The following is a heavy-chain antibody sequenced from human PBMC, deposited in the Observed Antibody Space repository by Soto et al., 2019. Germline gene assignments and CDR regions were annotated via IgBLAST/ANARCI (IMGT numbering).Heavy chain of an antibody. Sequence: QVPLVQSGAEVKKPGSSVTVSCKASGGTFSSYAIHWVRQAPGQGLEWMGGIIPMYGPAKYAQRFQGRDTITADESTTTVYMELTSLTSQDTAVYYCARVTSMVRGFIDNWFDPWGHGTLVTVSS. CDR1: GGTFSSYA. V-gene: IGHV1-69*01. CDR2: IIPMYGPA. CDR3: ARVTSMVRGFIDNWFDP. J-gene: IGHJ5*02. D-gene: IGHD3-10*01.